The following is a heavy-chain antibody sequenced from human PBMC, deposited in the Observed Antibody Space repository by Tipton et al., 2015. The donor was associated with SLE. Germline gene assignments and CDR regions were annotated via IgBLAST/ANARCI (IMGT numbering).Heavy chain of an antibody. V-gene: IGHV4-59*01. D-gene: IGHD1-26*01. Sequence: TLSLTCTVSGGSISSYYWSWIRQPPGKGLELIGYISYSGSTNYNPSLKSRITISADTSKNQFSLKLSSVTAADTAVYYCARDSGSHYGGFDYWGQGTLVTVSS. CDR2: ISYSGST. CDR1: GGSISSYY. J-gene: IGHJ4*02. CDR3: ARDSGSHYGGFDY.